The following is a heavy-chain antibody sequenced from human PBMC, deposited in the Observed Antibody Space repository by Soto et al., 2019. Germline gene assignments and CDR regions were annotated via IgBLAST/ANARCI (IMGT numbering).Heavy chain of an antibody. CDR2: ISSSSSYI. CDR3: ARDRWYHSPSEFDY. J-gene: IGHJ4*02. V-gene: IGHV3-21*01. D-gene: IGHD2-2*01. CDR1: GFTFSSYS. Sequence: EVQLVESGGGLVKPGGSLRLSCAASGFTFSSYSMNRVRQAPGKGLEWVSSISSSSSYIYYADSVKGRFTISRDNAKNSLYLQMNSLRAEDTAVYYCARDRWYHSPSEFDYWGQGTLVTVSS.